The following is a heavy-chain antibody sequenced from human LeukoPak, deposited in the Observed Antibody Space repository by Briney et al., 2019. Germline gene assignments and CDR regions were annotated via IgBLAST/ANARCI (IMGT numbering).Heavy chain of an antibody. CDR2: INHSGST. V-gene: IGHV4-34*01. CDR1: GGSFSGYY. Sequence: SETLSLTCAVYGGSFSGYYWSWIRQPPGKGLEWIGEINHSGSTNYNPSLKSRVTISVDTSKNQFSLKLSSVTAADTAVYYCARGPRDSSTQYNWFDPWSQGTLVTVSS. CDR3: ARGPRDSSTQYNWFDP. D-gene: IGHD6-13*01. J-gene: IGHJ5*02.